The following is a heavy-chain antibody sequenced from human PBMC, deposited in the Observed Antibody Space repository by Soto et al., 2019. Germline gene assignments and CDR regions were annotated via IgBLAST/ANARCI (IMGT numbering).Heavy chain of an antibody. J-gene: IGHJ5*02. V-gene: IGHV6-1*01. Sequence: PSQTLSLTCAISGDSVSINSAAWNWIRQSPSRGLEWLRRTYYRSKWYNDYAVSVKSRITINPDTSKNQFSLQLNSVTPEDKAVYYCAREVGRLRYCSSTSCYTGEHWFDPWGQGTLVTVSS. CDR3: AREVGRLRYCSSTSCYTGEHWFDP. CDR2: TYYRSKWYN. D-gene: IGHD2-2*02. CDR1: GDSVSINSAA.